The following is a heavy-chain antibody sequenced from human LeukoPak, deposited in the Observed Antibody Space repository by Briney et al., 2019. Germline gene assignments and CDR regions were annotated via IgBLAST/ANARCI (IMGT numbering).Heavy chain of an antibody. Sequence: SETLPLACTVSGGSISSYYWSWIRQPAGKGLEWIGRIYTSGSTNYNPSLKSRVTMSVDTSKNQFSLKLSSVTAADTAVYYCARASDDFWSGYYLDTAPVFDYWGLGTLVTVSS. CDR1: GGSISSYY. CDR2: IYTSGST. V-gene: IGHV4-4*07. J-gene: IGHJ4*02. D-gene: IGHD3-3*01. CDR3: ARASDDFWSGYYLDTAPVFDY.